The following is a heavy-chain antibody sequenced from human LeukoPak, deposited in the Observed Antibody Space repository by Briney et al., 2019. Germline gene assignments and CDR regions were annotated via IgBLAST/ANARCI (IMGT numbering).Heavy chain of an antibody. D-gene: IGHD3-22*01. V-gene: IGHV1-18*01. J-gene: IGHJ5*02. Sequence: ASVKVSCKASGYTFTSYGISWVRQAPGQGLEWMGWISAYNGNTNYAQKLQGRVTMTTDTYTSTAYMELRSLRSDDTAVYYCARTTYYYDSSGPRWFDPWGQGTLVTVSS. CDR3: ARTTYYYDSSGPRWFDP. CDR2: ISAYNGNT. CDR1: GYTFTSYG.